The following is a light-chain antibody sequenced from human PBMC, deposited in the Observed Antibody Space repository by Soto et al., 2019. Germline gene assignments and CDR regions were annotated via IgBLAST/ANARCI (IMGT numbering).Light chain of an antibody. CDR3: AAWDDSLNGHVV. V-gene: IGLV1-44*01. J-gene: IGLJ2*01. Sequence: QLVLTQPPSASGTPGQRVTISCSGSNSNIGRNTVNWYQHLPGTAPKLLMYSNNQRPSGVPDRFSASKSGTSASLAISGLQSEDEADYYCAAWDDSLNGHVVLGGGTKLTVL. CDR1: NSNIGRNT. CDR2: SNN.